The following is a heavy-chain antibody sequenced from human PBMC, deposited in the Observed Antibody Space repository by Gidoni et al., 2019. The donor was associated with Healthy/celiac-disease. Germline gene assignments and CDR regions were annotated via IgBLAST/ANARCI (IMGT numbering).Heavy chain of an antibody. CDR3: ARDKTTYGGAFDI. Sequence: QEQLVESGGGVVQPGRSLSLSCSAAGSSLSNYAIHLVRQAPGKGLEWVAVISSDGSNKYYAHSVKGRFTISRDNSKNTLYLQMNSLRAEDTAVYYCARDKTTYGGAFDIWGQGTMVTVSS. J-gene: IGHJ3*02. CDR1: GSSLSNYA. V-gene: IGHV3-30-3*01. D-gene: IGHD3-10*01. CDR2: ISSDGSNK.